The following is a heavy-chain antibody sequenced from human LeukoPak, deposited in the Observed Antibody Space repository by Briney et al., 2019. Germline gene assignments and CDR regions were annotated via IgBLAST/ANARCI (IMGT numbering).Heavy chain of an antibody. V-gene: IGHV4-39*01. J-gene: IGHJ4*02. CDR2: VYYSGTT. CDR1: GGSINIRNYY. Sequence: KPSDTLSLTCTVSGGSINIRNYYWGWIRQPLGKGLDWIGSVYYSGTTYYNPSLKSRVTISVDTSKNRFSLKLNSVTAADSAVYYCARRGGASPLDSWGQGTLVTVSS. D-gene: IGHD2-15*01. CDR3: ARRGGASPLDS.